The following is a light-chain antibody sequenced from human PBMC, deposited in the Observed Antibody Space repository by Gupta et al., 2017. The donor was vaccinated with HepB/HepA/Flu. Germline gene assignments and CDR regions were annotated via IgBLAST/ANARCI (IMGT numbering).Light chain of an antibody. CDR3: QEYYSTPLT. V-gene: IGKV4-1*01. CDR1: QNILYSSNNKNY. CDR2: WLS. J-gene: IGKJ4*01. Sequence: DIVMTQYPDSLAVSLGERATINCTSSQNILYSSNNKNYLAWYQQKPGQPPKLLIYWLSTRESAVPDRFSGRGSGTDFTLTISIIQAEDVTVYHCQEYYSTPLTFGGGTKVEIK.